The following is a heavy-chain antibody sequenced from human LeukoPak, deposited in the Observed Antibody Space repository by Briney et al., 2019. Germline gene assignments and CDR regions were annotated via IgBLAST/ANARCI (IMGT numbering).Heavy chain of an antibody. D-gene: IGHD3-16*01. J-gene: IGHJ5*02. Sequence: PGGSLRLSCAASGFRFSDFTMTWVRQAPGKGPEWVSAIGGRGGSTYYADPLGGRFIISRDNSKDMVYLQMNSLKVEDTATYYCGKEGGAWGQGTKVTVSS. CDR3: GKEGGA. CDR2: IGGRGGST. CDR1: GFRFSDFT. V-gene: IGHV3-23*01.